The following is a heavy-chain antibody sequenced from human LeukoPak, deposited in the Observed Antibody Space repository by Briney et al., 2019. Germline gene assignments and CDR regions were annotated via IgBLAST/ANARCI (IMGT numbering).Heavy chain of an antibody. Sequence: GESLRLSCAASGFTFSSYWMHWVRQAPGKGLVWVSRIKSDGSDTTYADSVKGRFTISRDNAKNMLYLQMNSLRAEDTAVYYCVNYGWGRPAWGQGTLVAVSS. D-gene: IGHD3-10*01. J-gene: IGHJ4*02. CDR2: IKSDGSDT. CDR3: VNYGWGRPA. V-gene: IGHV3-74*03. CDR1: GFTFSSYW.